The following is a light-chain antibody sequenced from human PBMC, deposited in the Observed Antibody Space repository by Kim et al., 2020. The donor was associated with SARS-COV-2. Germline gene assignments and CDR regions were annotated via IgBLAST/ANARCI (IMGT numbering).Light chain of an antibody. Sequence: GQTVRITCQGDSLRNYYASWYQQKPGQAPILVIYGKNNRPSGIPDRFSGSSSGNTASLTITGAQAEDEADYYCNSRDSSGNHVVFGGGTQPTVL. CDR1: SLRNYY. CDR3: NSRDSSGNHVV. CDR2: GKN. V-gene: IGLV3-19*01. J-gene: IGLJ2*01.